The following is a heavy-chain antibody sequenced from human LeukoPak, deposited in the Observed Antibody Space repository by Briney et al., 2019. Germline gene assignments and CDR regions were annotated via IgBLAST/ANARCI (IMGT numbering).Heavy chain of an antibody. J-gene: IGHJ3*02. D-gene: IGHD2-21*01. V-gene: IGHV3-30*04. Sequence: PGRSLRLSCAASGFTFSSYAMHWVRQAPGKGLEWVAVISNDGNKKQYADSVKGRFTISRDNSKNTLYLQMNSLRAEDTDVYYCARDLAYCGGECYSGDAFDIWGQGTVVTVSS. CDR3: ARDLAYCGGECYSGDAFDI. CDR2: ISNDGNKK. CDR1: GFTFSSYA.